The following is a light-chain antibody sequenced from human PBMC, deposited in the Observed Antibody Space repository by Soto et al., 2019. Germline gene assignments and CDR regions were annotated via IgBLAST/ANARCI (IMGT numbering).Light chain of an antibody. Sequence: QSALTQPASVSGSPGQSITISCTGTSSDVGGYNYVSWYQQHPGKAPKLMIYEVSNRPSGVSNRFSGSKSGNTASLAISGLQAEDEADYYCSSYTSGSTLVFGGGTKPTV. CDR1: SSDVGGYNY. CDR2: EVS. J-gene: IGLJ2*01. CDR3: SSYTSGSTLV. V-gene: IGLV2-14*01.